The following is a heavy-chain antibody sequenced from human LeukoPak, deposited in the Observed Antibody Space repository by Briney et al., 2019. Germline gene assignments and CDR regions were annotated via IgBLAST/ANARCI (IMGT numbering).Heavy chain of an antibody. CDR2: IYTSGSA. Sequence: SETLSLTCTVSGGSLSSGSYYWSWIRQPAGKGLEWIGRIYTSGSANYNPSLKSRVTISVDTSKNQFSLKLSSVTAADTAVYYCARGGVMYGSSSDDYWGQGTLVTVSS. CDR3: ARGGVMYGSSSDDY. D-gene: IGHD6-6*01. CDR1: GGSLSSGSYY. J-gene: IGHJ4*02. V-gene: IGHV4-61*02.